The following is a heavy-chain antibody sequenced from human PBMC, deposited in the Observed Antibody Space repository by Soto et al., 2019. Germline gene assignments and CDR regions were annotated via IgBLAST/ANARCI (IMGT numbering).Heavy chain of an antibody. J-gene: IGHJ6*02. CDR3: ARGPYHSPARPSSPYYYYGMDV. CDR2: INHSGST. D-gene: IGHD6-6*01. V-gene: IGHV4-34*01. CDR1: GGSFSGYY. Sequence: TSETLSLTCAVYGGSFSGYYWSWIRQPPGKGLEWIGEINHSGSTNYNPSLKSRVTISVDTSKNQFSLKLSSVTAADTAVYYCARGPYHSPARPSSPYYYYGMDVWGQGTTVTVSS.